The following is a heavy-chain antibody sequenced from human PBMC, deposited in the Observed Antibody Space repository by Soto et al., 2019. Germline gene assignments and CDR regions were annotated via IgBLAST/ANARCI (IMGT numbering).Heavy chain of an antibody. V-gene: IGHV1-3*01. CDR2: INAGNGNT. D-gene: IGHD2-2*01. CDR3: ARPHYCSSTSCYNWFDP. CDR1: GYTFTSYA. J-gene: IGHJ5*02. Sequence: ASVKVSCKASGYTFTSYAMHWVRQAPGQRLEWMGWINAGNGNTKYSQKFQGRVTITRDTSASTAYMELSSLRSEDAAVYYCARPHYCSSTSCYNWFDPWGQGTLVTVSS.